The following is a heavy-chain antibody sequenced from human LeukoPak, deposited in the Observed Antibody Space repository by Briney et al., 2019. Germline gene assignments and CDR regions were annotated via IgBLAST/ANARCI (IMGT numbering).Heavy chain of an antibody. D-gene: IGHD5-18*01. V-gene: IGHV4-34*01. CDR2: INHSGST. J-gene: IGHJ3*02. CDR3: AKGYPRAFDI. Sequence: SETLSLTCAVYGGSFSGYYWSWIRQPPGKGLEWIGEINHSGSTNYNPSLKSRVTISVDTSKNQFSLKLSSVIAADTAVYYCAKGYPRAFDIWGQGTMVTVSS. CDR1: GGSFSGYY.